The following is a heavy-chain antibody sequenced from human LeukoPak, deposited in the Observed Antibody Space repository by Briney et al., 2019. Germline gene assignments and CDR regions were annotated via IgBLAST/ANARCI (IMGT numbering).Heavy chain of an antibody. D-gene: IGHD3-10*01. CDR2: IYHSGST. V-gene: IGHV4-4*02. CDR1: GGSISSSNW. J-gene: IGHJ4*02. CDR3: ARDGGDYGSGSYYAY. Sequence: SETLSLTCAVSGGSISSSNWWSWVRQPPGKGLEWIGEIYHSGSTNYNPSLKSRVTISVDKSKNHFSLKLSSVTAADTAVYYCARDGGDYGSGSYYAYWGQGTLVTVSS.